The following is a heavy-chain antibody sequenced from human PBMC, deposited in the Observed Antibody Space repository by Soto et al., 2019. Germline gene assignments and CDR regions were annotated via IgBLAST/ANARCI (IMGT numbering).Heavy chain of an antibody. CDR1: GFTFSSYA. Sequence: PGESLRLSCAASGFTFSSYAMHWVRQAPGKGLEWVAVISYDGSNKYYADSVKGRFTISRDNSKNTLYLKMNSLRAEDTAVYYCSRERQVVTDYYYYGMDVWGQGTTGTVSS. CDR2: ISYDGSNK. V-gene: IGHV3-30-3*01. CDR3: SRERQVVTDYYYYGMDV. J-gene: IGHJ6*02. D-gene: IGHD2-15*01.